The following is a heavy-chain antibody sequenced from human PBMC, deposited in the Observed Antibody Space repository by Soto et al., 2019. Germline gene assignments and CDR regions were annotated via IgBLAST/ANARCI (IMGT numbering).Heavy chain of an antibody. CDR1: GGSITSSSYY. CDR3: ARERASGYYFLPIKY. CDR2: IYYSGST. D-gene: IGHD3-22*01. V-gene: IGHV4-39*07. J-gene: IGHJ4*02. Sequence: SESLSLTCTVSGGSITSSSYYWGWIRQPPGKGLEWIGSIYYSGSTYYNPSLKSRVTISVDTSKNQYSLKLSSVTAADTAVYYCARERASGYYFLPIKYWGQGTLVTVS.